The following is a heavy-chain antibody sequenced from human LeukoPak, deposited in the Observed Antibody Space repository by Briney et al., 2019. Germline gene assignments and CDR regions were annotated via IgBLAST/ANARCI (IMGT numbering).Heavy chain of an antibody. CDR3: ARDTTLEPGDPVYFDY. CDR1: GFTFSDYY. Sequence: RSGGSLRLSCAASGFTFSDYYMGWIRQAPGKGLEWVSYISSSGSTIYYADSVKGRFTISRDNAKNSLYLQMNSLRAEDTAVYYCARDTTLEPGDPVYFDYWGQGTLVTVSS. CDR2: ISSSGSTI. J-gene: IGHJ4*02. D-gene: IGHD4-17*01. V-gene: IGHV3-11*01.